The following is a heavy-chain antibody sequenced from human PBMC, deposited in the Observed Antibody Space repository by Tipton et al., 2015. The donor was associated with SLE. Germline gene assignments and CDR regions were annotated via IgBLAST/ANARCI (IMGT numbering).Heavy chain of an antibody. CDR2: IYYTGST. CDR3: AREASRFGDLSVFDF. Sequence: TLSLTCSVSGGSISSHYWNWIRQPPGKGLEWIGYIYYTGSTNYNPSLKTRVTMSVDTSKNHFSLKLSSLIAADTAVYFCAREASRFGDLSVFDFWGQGTMVTVSS. CDR1: GGSISSHY. V-gene: IGHV4-59*11. J-gene: IGHJ3*01. D-gene: IGHD3-10*01.